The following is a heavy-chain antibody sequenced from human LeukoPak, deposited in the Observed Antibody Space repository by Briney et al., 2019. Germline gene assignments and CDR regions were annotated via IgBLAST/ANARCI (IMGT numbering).Heavy chain of an antibody. J-gene: IGHJ5*02. CDR3: CSGSYHNAPRGFDP. V-gene: IGHV3-23*01. CDR1: GFTFSSYA. Sequence: GGSLRLACAASGFTFSSYAMSWVRQAPGKGLEWVSAISGSGGSTYYADSVKGRFTISRDNSKNTLYLQMNSLRAEDTAVYYCCSGSYHNAPRGFDPWGQGTLVTVSS. CDR2: ISGSGGST. D-gene: IGHD3-10*02.